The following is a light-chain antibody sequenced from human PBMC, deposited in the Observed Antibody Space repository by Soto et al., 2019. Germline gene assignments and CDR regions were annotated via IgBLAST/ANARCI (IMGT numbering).Light chain of an antibody. V-gene: IGKV3-11*01. CDR2: DAS. J-gene: IGKJ1*01. Sequence: EIVLTQSPATLSLSPGERATLSCRASQSVSSYLAWYQQKPGQAPRLLIYDASNRATGIPARFSVSGSGTDFTLTIISLEPEDFAVYYCQQRSNWPPWTFGQGTKVEIK. CDR1: QSVSSY. CDR3: QQRSNWPPWT.